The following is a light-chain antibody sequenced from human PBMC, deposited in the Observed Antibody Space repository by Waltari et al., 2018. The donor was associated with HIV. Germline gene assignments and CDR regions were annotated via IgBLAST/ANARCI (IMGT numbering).Light chain of an antibody. CDR1: SSDVGDYNY. CDR2: EVN. J-gene: IGLJ1*01. CDR3: SSYTSSNTFYV. Sequence: QSALTQPASVSGSPGQSLTISCPGTSSDVGDYNYFSWYQQHPGKAPKLIIFEVNNRPSGVSDRFSASKSGNTASLTISGLQAEDEADYYCSSYTSSNTFYVFGTGTKVTVL. V-gene: IGLV2-14*01.